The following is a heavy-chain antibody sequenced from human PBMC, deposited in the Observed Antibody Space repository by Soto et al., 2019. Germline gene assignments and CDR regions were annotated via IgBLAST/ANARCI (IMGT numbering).Heavy chain of an antibody. J-gene: IGHJ6*02. CDR3: ARRGGPPSGYYYYGMDV. D-gene: IGHD3-16*01. Sequence: LGESLKISCKGSGYSFTSYWIGWVRQMPGKGLEWMGIIYPGDSDTRYSPSFQGQVTISADKSISTAYLQWSSLKASDTAMYYCARRGGPPSGYYYYGMDVWGQGTTVTVSS. V-gene: IGHV5-51*01. CDR2: IYPGDSDT. CDR1: GYSFTSYW.